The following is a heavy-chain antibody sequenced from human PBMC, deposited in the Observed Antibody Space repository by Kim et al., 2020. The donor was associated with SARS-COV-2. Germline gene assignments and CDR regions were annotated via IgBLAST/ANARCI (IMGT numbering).Heavy chain of an antibody. CDR3: AKDYSGTLNF. Sequence: GGSLRLSCAASGFPFRNYGMHWVRQAPGKGLEWVALISPDESYKYYADSLKGRFTISRDNSRNTLTLQMNGLRPEDTALYYCAKDYSGTLNFWGPGTLGT. CDR1: GFPFRNYG. V-gene: IGHV3-30*18. CDR2: ISPDESYK. J-gene: IGHJ4*02. D-gene: IGHD1-26*01.